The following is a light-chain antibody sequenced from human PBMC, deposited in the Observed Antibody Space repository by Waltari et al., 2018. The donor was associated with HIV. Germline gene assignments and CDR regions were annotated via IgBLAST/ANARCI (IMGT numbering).Light chain of an antibody. Sequence: EMVMTQSPATLSVSPGERATLSCRASQSVGSKLAWYQQKPGQAPRLLIYGASSRATGVSARFGGSGSGTEFTLTVSSLESEDFAVYYCQQYENWPYTFGQGTKLEIK. V-gene: IGKV3-15*01. CDR1: QSVGSK. CDR3: QQYENWPYT. J-gene: IGKJ2*01. CDR2: GAS.